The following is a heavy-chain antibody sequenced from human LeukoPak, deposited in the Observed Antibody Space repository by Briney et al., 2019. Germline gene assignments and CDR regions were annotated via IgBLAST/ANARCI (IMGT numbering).Heavy chain of an antibody. Sequence: GGSLRLSCAASGFTFSSYWMHWVRQAPGKGLVWVSRINSDGSSTSYADSVKGRFTISRDNAKNTLYLQMNGLRAEDTAVYYCARVDLLTTETDYWGQGTLVTVSS. J-gene: IGHJ4*02. CDR2: INSDGSST. D-gene: IGHD4-17*01. CDR1: GFTFSSYW. V-gene: IGHV3-74*01. CDR3: ARVDLLTTETDY.